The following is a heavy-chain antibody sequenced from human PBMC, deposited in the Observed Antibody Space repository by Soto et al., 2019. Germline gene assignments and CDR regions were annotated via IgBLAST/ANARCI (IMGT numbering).Heavy chain of an antibody. V-gene: IGHV3-53*01. CDR1: GLSVSDNY. J-gene: IGHJ4*01. Sequence: EVQLVESGGALIQPGGSLRLSCGASGLSVSDNYMGWVRQAPGRGLEWVAVMYAGGDTHYADSVKGRFTISSDKSENTLYLKMNSRRDDDTGVYFCVSRIPSWVFDYWGLGTLVTVSS. CDR2: MYAGGDT. CDR3: VSRIPSWVFDY. D-gene: IGHD2-21*01.